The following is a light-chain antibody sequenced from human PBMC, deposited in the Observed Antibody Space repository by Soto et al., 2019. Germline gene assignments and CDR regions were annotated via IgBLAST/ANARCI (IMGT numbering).Light chain of an antibody. CDR3: QHYNDYSWT. CDR1: QSVSSW. CDR2: RAS. V-gene: IGKV1-5*03. Sequence: DIQMTQSPSTLSASVGDRVTITCRASQSVSSWLAWYQQKPGKAPKLLIYRASSLESGVPSRFSGSQSGAEFTLTISSLQPDDFATYYCQHYNDYSWTFGQGTKVEIK. J-gene: IGKJ1*01.